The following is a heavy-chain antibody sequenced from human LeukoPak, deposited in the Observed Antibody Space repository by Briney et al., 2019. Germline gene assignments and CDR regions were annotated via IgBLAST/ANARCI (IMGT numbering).Heavy chain of an antibody. Sequence: SETLSLTCTVSGDSISNYYWSWVRQPAGKGLEWIGRIYASGSSNYNPSLKGRITMSVDTSKNQFSLKLSSVTAADTAVYYCARCLNTYYYDNSGYSPGHYYMDVWGKGTTVIVSS. D-gene: IGHD3-22*01. CDR3: ARCLNTYYYDNSGYSPGHYYMDV. CDR1: GDSISNYY. CDR2: IYASGSS. J-gene: IGHJ6*03. V-gene: IGHV4-4*07.